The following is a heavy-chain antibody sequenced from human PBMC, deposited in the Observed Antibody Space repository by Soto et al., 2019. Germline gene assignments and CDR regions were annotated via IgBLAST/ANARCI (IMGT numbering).Heavy chain of an antibody. V-gene: IGHV4-34*01. CDR3: ARGSAGYCSGGSCSPRWVWFDP. CDR2: INHSGST. CDR1: GGSFSGYY. Sequence: SETLSLTCAVYGGSFSGYYWSWIRQPPGKGLEWIGEINHSGSTNYNPSLKSRVTISVDTSKNQFSLKLSSVTAADTAVYYCARGSAGYCSGGSCSPRWVWFDPWGQGTLVTVSS. J-gene: IGHJ5*02. D-gene: IGHD2-15*01.